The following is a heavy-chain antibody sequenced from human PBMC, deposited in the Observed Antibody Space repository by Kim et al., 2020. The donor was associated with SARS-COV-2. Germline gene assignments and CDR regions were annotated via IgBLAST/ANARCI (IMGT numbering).Heavy chain of an antibody. CDR2: IWYDGSNK. Sequence: GGSLRLSCAASGFTFSSYGMHWVRQAPGKGLEWVAVIWYDGSNKYYADSVKGRFTISRDNSKNTLYLQMNSLRAEDTAVYYCARDKKRGYSSGWHGGGWGQETLVTVSS. CDR1: GFTFSSYG. J-gene: IGHJ4*02. CDR3: ARDKKRGYSSGWHGGG. D-gene: IGHD6-19*01. V-gene: IGHV3-33*01.